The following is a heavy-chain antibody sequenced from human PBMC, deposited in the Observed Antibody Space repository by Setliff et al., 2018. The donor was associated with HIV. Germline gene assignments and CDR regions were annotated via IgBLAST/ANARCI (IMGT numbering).Heavy chain of an antibody. J-gene: IGHJ4*02. V-gene: IGHV4-39*07. Sequence: SETLSLTCTVSGGSISDISYYWGWIRQPPGKGLEWIGSLFYSGSTYYNPSLKGRVTISVDTSKNQFSLKLNSVTAADTAVYYCARDRRYFDSSGHDYWGQGTLVTVSS. CDR3: ARDRRYFDSSGHDY. CDR2: LFYSGST. CDR1: GGSISDISYY. D-gene: IGHD3-22*01.